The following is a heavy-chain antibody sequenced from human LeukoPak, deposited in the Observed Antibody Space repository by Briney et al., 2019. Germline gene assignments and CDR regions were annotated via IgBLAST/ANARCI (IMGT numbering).Heavy chain of an antibody. CDR3: AGLEGATGAFDI. D-gene: IGHD1-26*01. CDR1: GGSISSSSYY. Sequence: SSETPSLTCTVSGGSISSSSYYWAWIRQPPGTGLEWIGSIYYSGSTYYNPSLKSRVTISVDTSKNQFSLKLSSVTAADTAVYYCAGLEGATGAFDIWGQGTMVTVSS. CDR2: IYYSGST. V-gene: IGHV4-39*05. J-gene: IGHJ3*02.